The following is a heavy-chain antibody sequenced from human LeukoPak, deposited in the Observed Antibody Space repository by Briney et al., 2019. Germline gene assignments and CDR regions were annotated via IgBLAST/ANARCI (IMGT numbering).Heavy chain of an antibody. V-gene: IGHV3-23*01. CDR3: ARAEPYCTNGVCYQGDY. CDR2: ISGSGGST. J-gene: IGHJ4*02. CDR1: GFTFDDYG. D-gene: IGHD2-8*01. Sequence: GGSLRLSCAASGFTFDDYGMSWVRQAPGKGLEWVSAISGSGGSTYYADSVKGRFTISRDNSKNTLYLQMNSLRAKDTAVYYCARAEPYCTNGVCYQGDYWGQGTLVTVSS.